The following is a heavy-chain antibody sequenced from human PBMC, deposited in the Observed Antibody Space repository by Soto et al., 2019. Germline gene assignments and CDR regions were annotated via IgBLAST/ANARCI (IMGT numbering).Heavy chain of an antibody. CDR2: IKQDGSEK. V-gene: IGHV3-7*05. D-gene: IGHD3-3*01. Sequence: GGSLRLSCAASGFTFSRYWMSWVRQAPGKGLEWVANIKQDGSEKYYVDSVKGRLTISRDNAKNSLYLQMNSLRADDTAVYYCARDRGDYYCWSGYYSVLDIWGQGTMVTVSS. J-gene: IGHJ3*02. CDR1: GFTFSRYW. CDR3: ARDRGDYYCWSGYYSVLDI.